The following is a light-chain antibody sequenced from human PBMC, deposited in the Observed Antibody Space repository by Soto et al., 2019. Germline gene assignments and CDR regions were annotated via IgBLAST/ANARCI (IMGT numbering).Light chain of an antibody. Sequence: QSALTQPRSVSGSPGQSVTISCTGTSSDVGGYNYVSWYQQHPGKVPKLMIYDVSKRPSGVPDRFSGSKSGNTASLTISGLQAEDEADYYCCSYAGSYVFGTGTKVTV. CDR2: DVS. CDR1: SSDVGGYNY. CDR3: CSYAGSYV. J-gene: IGLJ1*01. V-gene: IGLV2-11*01.